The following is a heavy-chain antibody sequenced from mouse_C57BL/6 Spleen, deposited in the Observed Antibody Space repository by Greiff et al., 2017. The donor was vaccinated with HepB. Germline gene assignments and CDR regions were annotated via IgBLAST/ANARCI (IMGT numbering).Heavy chain of an antibody. CDR1: GYTFTSYW. D-gene: IGHD1-1*01. CDR3: ARGSGSSYCYFDV. CDR2: INPSSGYT. J-gene: IGHJ1*03. Sequence: QVQLQQSGAELAKPGASVKLSCKASGYTFTSYWMHWVKQRPGKGLEWIGYINPSSGYTKYNQKFKDKATLTADKSSITAYMQLSSLTYEDSAVYYCARGSGSSYCYFDVWGTGTTVTVSS. V-gene: IGHV1-7*01.